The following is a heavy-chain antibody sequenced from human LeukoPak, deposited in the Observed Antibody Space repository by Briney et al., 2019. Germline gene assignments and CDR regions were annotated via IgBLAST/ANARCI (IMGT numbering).Heavy chain of an antibody. V-gene: IGHV1-2*06. CDR3: ARDVYGSNWFDP. J-gene: IGHJ5*02. CDR2: INGNSGGT. CDR1: GYTFTGYY. Sequence: ASVKVSCKASGYTFTGYYMHWVRQAPGQGLEWVGRINGNSGGTNYAQKFQGRVTMTRDTSISTAYMELRRLRSDDTAVYYCARDVYGSNWFDPWGQGTLVTVSS. D-gene: IGHD3-10*01.